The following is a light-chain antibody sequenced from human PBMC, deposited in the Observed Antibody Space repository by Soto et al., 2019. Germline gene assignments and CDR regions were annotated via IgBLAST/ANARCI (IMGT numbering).Light chain of an antibody. Sequence: EIVLTQSPGTLSLSPGERATLSCRASQSFRSSYLAWYQQRPGQALRLLIYGASTRATGIPARFSGSGSGTEFTLTISSLQSEDFAVYYCHQYNNWPLTFGGGTKVDIK. V-gene: IGKV3-15*01. J-gene: IGKJ4*01. CDR1: QSFRSSY. CDR2: GAS. CDR3: HQYNNWPLT.